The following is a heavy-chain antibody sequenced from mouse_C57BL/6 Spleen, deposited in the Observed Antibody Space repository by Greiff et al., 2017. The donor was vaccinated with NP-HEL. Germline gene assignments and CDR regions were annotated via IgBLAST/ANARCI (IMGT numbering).Heavy chain of an antibody. CDR1: GYAFTNYL. CDR3: ARGCYYAIGG. Sequence: QVQLQQSGADLVRPGTSVKVSCKASGYAFTNYLIAWVRQRPGQGLEWIGVINRGSGGTNYNERVKGRVTLTADNASSTAYLQLSRLTSEDAAVYCCARGCYYAIGGRGTGASVT. V-gene: IGHV1-54*01. J-gene: IGHJ4*01. CDR2: INRGSGGT.